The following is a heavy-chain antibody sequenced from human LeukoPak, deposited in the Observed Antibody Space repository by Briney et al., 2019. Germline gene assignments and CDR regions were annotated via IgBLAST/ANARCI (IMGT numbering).Heavy chain of an antibody. Sequence: GGSLRLSCAASGFTFSSYSMTWVRQAPGKGLEWVSSIGPAGDTYYPGSVKGRFTVSRENAKTSLYLQLNSLRAGDTAVYYCARDVSGSYDQWGQGTLVTVSS. J-gene: IGHJ5*02. CDR2: IGPAGDT. D-gene: IGHD1-26*01. CDR1: GFTFSSYS. CDR3: ARDVSGSYDQ. V-gene: IGHV3-13*01.